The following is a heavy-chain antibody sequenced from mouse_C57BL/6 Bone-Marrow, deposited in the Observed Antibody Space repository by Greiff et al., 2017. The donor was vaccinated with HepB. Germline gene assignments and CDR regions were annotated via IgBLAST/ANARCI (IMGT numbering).Heavy chain of an antibody. J-gene: IGHJ4*01. CDR1: GSTFTSYW. CDR2: IDPSDSYT. Sequence: QVQLQQPGAELVMPGASVKLSCKASGSTFTSYWMHWVKQRPGQGLEWIGEIDPSDSYTNYNQKFKGKSTLTVDKSSSTAYMQLSSLTSEDSAVYYCARMRGPYAMDYWGQGTSVTVSS. V-gene: IGHV1-69*01. CDR3: ARMRGPYAMDY.